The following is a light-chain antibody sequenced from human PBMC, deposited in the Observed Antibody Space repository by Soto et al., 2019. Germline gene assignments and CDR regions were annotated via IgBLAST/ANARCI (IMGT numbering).Light chain of an antibody. V-gene: IGKV1-5*03. CDR1: QSINSW. Sequence: DIQMTPSPSTLSASVGDRVTITCRASQSINSWLAWYQQKPGKAPKLLIYKASSLESGVPSRFSGSGSGTEFTLTISSLQPDDFATYYCQQYNSYSVYTFGQGTKLEIK. CDR3: QQYNSYSVYT. CDR2: KAS. J-gene: IGKJ2*01.